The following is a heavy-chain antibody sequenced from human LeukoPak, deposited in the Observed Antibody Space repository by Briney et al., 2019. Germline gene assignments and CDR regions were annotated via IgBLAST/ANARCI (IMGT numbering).Heavy chain of an antibody. CDR2: INPSGGST. CDR1: GYTFTSYY. J-gene: IGHJ4*02. D-gene: IGHD6-13*01. CDR3: ARGPRQQLADY. V-gene: IGHV1-46*01. Sequence: ASVRVSCKASGYTFTSYYMHWVRQAPGQGLEWMGIINPSGGSTSYAQKFQGRVTMTRDMSTSTVYMELSSLRSEDTAVYYCARGPRQQLADYWGQGTLVTVSS.